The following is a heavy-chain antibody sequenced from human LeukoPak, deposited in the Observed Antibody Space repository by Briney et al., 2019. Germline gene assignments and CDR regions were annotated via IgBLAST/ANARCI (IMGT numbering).Heavy chain of an antibody. CDR2: IYHSGST. D-gene: IGHD3-10*01. Sequence: SETLSLTCTVCCYSISSGYYWGWIRQPPGKGLERIGSIYHSGSTYYNPSLKSRVTISVDTSKNQFSLKLSSVTAADTAVYYCARAPMVRAVDAFDTWGQGAMVTVSS. J-gene: IGHJ3*02. CDR3: ARAPMVRAVDAFDT. V-gene: IGHV4-38-2*02. CDR1: CYSISSGYY.